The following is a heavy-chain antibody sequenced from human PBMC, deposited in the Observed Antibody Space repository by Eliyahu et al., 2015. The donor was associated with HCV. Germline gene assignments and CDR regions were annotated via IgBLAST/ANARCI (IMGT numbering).Heavy chain of an antibody. V-gene: IGHV3-15*01. J-gene: IGHJ4*02. Sequence: EVQLVESGGGLVKPGGSLRLSCAASGFTFSNAWMSWVRQAPGKGLEWVGRIKSKTDGGTTDYAAPVKGRFTISRDDSKNTLYLQMNSLKTEDTAVYYCTANRYDSSGYYRAKWGQGTLVTVSS. CDR1: GFTFSNAW. CDR3: TANRYDSSGYYRAK. D-gene: IGHD3-22*01. CDR2: IKSKTDGGTT.